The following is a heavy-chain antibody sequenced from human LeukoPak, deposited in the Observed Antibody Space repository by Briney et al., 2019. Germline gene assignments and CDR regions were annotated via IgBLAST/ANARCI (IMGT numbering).Heavy chain of an antibody. V-gene: IGHV3-23*01. CDR3: ARHSSGYYHYDY. CDR1: GFTFSSYA. CDR2: ITNSGGTT. Sequence: GGSLRLSCAASGFTFSSYAMSWVRQAPGKGLEWVSAITNSGGTTYYADSVKGRFTISRDNSKNTLHLQMNSLRAGDTAVYYCARHSSGYYHYDYWGPGTPVTVSS. J-gene: IGHJ4*02. D-gene: IGHD3-22*01.